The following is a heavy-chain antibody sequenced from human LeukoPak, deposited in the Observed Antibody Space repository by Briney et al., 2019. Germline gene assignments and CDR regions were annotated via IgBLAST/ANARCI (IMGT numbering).Heavy chain of an antibody. CDR2: ISYDGSNK. J-gene: IGHJ4*02. CDR3: AKAIPVVAPAAHDY. Sequence: PGGSLRLSCAASGFTFSSYAMHWVRQAPGKGLEWVAVISYDGSNKYYADSVKGRFTISRDNAKNTLYLQMNSLRTEDTAVYYCAKAIPVVAPAAHDYWGQGSLVTVSS. CDR1: GFTFSSYA. V-gene: IGHV3-30-3*01. D-gene: IGHD2-15*01.